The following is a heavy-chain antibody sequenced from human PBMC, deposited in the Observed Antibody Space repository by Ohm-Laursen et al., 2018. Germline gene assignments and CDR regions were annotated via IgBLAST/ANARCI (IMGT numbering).Heavy chain of an antibody. V-gene: IGHV3-11*01. CDR2: SSSSGTTM. J-gene: IGHJ6*02. CDR1: GFTLSDFY. D-gene: IGHD3-22*01. Sequence: GSLRLSCTASGFTLSDFYMSWVRQAPGKGLEWISCSSSSGTTMHYADSVKGRFTISRDNAKKSLYLQMNSLRAEDTAVYYCAKESVRRPHYGMDVWGQGTTVTVSS. CDR3: AKESVRRPHYGMDV.